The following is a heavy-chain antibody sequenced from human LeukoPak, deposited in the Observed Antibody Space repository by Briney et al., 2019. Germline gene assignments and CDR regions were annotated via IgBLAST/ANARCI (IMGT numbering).Heavy chain of an antibody. CDR2: ISSSGST. CDR1: GDSISSGSYY. CDR3: ARGPYSYDSSGAFDI. Sequence: SETLSLTCTVSGDSISSGSYYWSWIRQPAGKGLEWIGRISSSGSTNYNPSLKSRVTISVDTSKNQFSLKLSSVTAADTAVYFCARGPYSYDSSGAFDIWGQGTMVIVSS. V-gene: IGHV4-61*02. J-gene: IGHJ3*02. D-gene: IGHD3-22*01.